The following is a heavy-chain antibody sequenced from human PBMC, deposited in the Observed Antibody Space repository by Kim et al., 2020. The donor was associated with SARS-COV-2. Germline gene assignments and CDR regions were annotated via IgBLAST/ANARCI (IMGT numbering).Heavy chain of an antibody. Sequence: GGSLRLSCAASGFTFSNYYMIWVRQAPGKGPEWVSNIRKDSSDTNYADSVKGRFTISRDNAKNLLYLQLNSLRAEDTAVYYCARGQDTSTWFTESLMSYYGRDVWRRETSVTVS. V-gene: IGHV3-11*06. CDR3: ARGQDTSTWFTESLMSYYGRDV. J-gene: IGHJ6*02. D-gene: IGHD6-13*01. CDR1: GFTFSNYY. CDR2: IRKDSSDT.